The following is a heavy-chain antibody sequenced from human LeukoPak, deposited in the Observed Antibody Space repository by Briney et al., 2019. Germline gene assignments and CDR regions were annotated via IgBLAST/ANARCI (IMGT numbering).Heavy chain of an antibody. Sequence: GVSVRLSCAASGFTFWMYAMTWVRQAPGKGLDWGSTTSYSGGSTYHADSVKGRFNIASDHSKTTLYLPMTSLRAEATPIYHCAKAATRLCTTAACLPSVFDYWGQRTPVTVSS. CDR3: AKAATRLCTTAACLPSVFDY. V-gene: IGHV3-23*01. J-gene: IGHJ4*02. D-gene: IGHD2-15*01. CDR2: TSYSGGST. CDR1: GFTFWMYA.